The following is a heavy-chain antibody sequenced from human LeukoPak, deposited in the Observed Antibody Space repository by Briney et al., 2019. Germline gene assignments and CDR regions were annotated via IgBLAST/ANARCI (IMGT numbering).Heavy chain of an antibody. CDR1: GFTFSSYW. V-gene: IGHV3-23*01. Sequence: GGSLRLSCAASGFTFSSYWMHWVRQAPGKGLECVASSHSGASTYYAASVKGRFTISRDNSRSTLYLQMNSLRADDTAVYYCSKKGQNGDYGKPDWGQGTLVTVSS. J-gene: IGHJ4*02. CDR3: SKKGQNGDYGKPD. D-gene: IGHD4-17*01. CDR2: SHSGAST.